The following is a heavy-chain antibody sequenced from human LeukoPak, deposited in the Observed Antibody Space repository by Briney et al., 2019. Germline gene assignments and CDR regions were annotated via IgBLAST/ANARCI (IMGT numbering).Heavy chain of an antibody. CDR1: GFTFSSYS. CDR3: ASNGYGSGSPYSPAYYYYYGMDV. V-gene: IGHV3-21*01. Sequence: GGSLRLSCAASGFTFSSYSMNWVRQAPGKGLEWVSSISSSSSYIYYADSVKGRFTISRDNAKNSLYLQMNSLRAEDTAVYYCASNGYGSGSPYSPAYYYYYGMDVWGQGTTVTVSS. CDR2: ISSSSSYI. J-gene: IGHJ6*02. D-gene: IGHD3-10*01.